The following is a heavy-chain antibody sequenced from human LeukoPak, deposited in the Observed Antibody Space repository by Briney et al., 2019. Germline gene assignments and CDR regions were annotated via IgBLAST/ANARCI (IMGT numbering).Heavy chain of an antibody. CDR1: GYTFSSFG. Sequence: ASVKVSCNASGYTFSSFGISWVRQAPGQRLEWMGWISAINGKTNYAQKVQGRVTMTIDTSTSTAYMELRSLRSDDTAEYYCARSDGSGSFYNAHWLDPWGQGTLVTVSS. CDR3: ARSDGSGSFYNAHWLDP. CDR2: ISAINGKT. V-gene: IGHV1-18*04. J-gene: IGHJ5*02. D-gene: IGHD3-10*01.